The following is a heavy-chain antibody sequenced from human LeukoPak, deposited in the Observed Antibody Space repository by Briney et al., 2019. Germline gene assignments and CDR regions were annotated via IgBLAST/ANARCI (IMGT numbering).Heavy chain of an antibody. J-gene: IGHJ4*02. V-gene: IGHV1-2*02. CDR1: GYTFTGYY. CDR3: ARDPYYDFWSGQTDY. CDR2: INPNSGGT. Sequence: GASVKVSCKASGYTFTGYYMHWVREAPGQGLEWMGWINPNSGGTNYAQKFQGRVTMTRDTSISTAYMELSRLRSDDTAVYYCARDPYYDFWSGQTDYCGAGTLVTVSS. D-gene: IGHD3-3*01.